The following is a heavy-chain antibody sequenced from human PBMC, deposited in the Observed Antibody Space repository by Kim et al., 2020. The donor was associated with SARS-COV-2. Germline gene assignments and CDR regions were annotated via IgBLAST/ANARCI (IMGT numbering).Heavy chain of an antibody. V-gene: IGHV4-61*01. CDR2: IYYSGST. CDR3: ARGRGNVLRYFDWFDY. Sequence: SETLSLTCTVSGGSVSSGSYYWSWIRQPPGKGLEWIGYIYYSGSTNYNPSLKSRVTISVDTSKNQFSLKLSSVTAADTAVYYCARGRGNVLRYFDWFDYWGQGTLVTVSS. D-gene: IGHD3-9*01. J-gene: IGHJ4*02. CDR1: GGSVSSGSYY.